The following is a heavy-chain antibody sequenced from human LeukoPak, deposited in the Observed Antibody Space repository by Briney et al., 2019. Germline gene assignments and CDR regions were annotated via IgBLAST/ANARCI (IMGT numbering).Heavy chain of an antibody. D-gene: IGHD4-17*01. Sequence: ASVKVSCKASGYTFTGYYMHWVRQAPGQGLEWMGWINPNSGGTNYAQKFQGRVTMTRDTSISTAYMGLSRLRSDDTAVYYCARDHRDPTVTPGYWGQGTLVTVSS. CDR1: GYTFTGYY. J-gene: IGHJ4*02. CDR2: INPNSGGT. V-gene: IGHV1-2*02. CDR3: ARDHRDPTVTPGY.